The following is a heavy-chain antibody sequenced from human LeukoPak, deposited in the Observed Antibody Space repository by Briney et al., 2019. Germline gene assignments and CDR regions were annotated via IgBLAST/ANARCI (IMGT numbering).Heavy chain of an antibody. V-gene: IGHV1-18*01. Sequence: ASVKVSCKASGYTFTSYGISWVRQAPGQGLEWMGWISAYNGNRNYAQKLQGRVTMTTDTSTSTAYMELRSLRSDDTAVYYCARDPPGAAAYYYYGMDVWGQGTTVTVSS. D-gene: IGHD6-13*01. CDR2: ISAYNGNR. CDR3: ARDPPGAAAYYYYGMDV. J-gene: IGHJ6*02. CDR1: GYTFTSYG.